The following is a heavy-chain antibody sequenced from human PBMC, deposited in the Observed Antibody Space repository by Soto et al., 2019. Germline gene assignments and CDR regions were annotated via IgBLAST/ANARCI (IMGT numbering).Heavy chain of an antibody. V-gene: IGHV1-69*13. CDR1: GDTFNSYG. J-gene: IGHJ5*02. CDR2: IIPKFGIT. Sequence: ASVKVSCKASGDTFNSYGITRVRQAPGQGLEWMGGIIPKFGITNYAQKFQGRVAITADESTSTAYMELSSLRSEDTAVYYCAREGDNWFDPWAQGTLVTVSS. CDR3: AREGDNWFDP.